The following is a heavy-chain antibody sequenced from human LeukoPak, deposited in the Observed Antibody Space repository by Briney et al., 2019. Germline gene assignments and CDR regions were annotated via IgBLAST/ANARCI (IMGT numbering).Heavy chain of an antibody. CDR1: GFTFSTYA. CDR2: ISYDGSNK. Sequence: AGGSLRLSCAVSGFTFSTYAMHWVRQAPGKGLEWVAVISYDGSNKYYADSVEGRFTISRDNSKNTLYLQLNGLTTEDTAVYYCASGNSWFDYWGQGTLVTVSS. V-gene: IGHV3-30*04. CDR3: ASGNSWFDY. J-gene: IGHJ4*02. D-gene: IGHD4-23*01.